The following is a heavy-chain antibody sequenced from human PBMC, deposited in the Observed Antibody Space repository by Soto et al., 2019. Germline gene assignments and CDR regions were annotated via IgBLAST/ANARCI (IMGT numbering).Heavy chain of an antibody. Sequence: GGSLRLSCGASGFTCXGYSMNWVRQAPGKGLEWISYISSSSSNIYYTDSVKGRFAISRDNAKNTLYLQMNSLRAEDTAVYYCANFNPGRDCSSTSCYSTYFDYWGQGTPVTAPQ. V-gene: IGHV3-48*01. J-gene: IGHJ4*02. D-gene: IGHD2-2*01. CDR3: ANFNPGRDCSSTSCYSTYFDY. CDR1: GFTCXGYS. CDR2: ISSSSSNI.